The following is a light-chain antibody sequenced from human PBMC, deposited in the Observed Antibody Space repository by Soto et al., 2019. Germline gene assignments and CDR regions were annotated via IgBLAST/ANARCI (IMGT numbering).Light chain of an antibody. V-gene: IGLV2-14*01. CDR2: DVS. CDR3: SSYTTSSTLAV. J-gene: IGLJ1*01. CDR1: SSDVGGYNY. Sequence: QSALTQPDSVSGSPGHSITISCTGTSSDVGGYNYVSWYQQHPGKAPKLWIYDVSNRPSGVSNRFSGSKSGNTASLTISWLHAEDEADYFCSSYTTSSTLAVFGAGTKLTVL.